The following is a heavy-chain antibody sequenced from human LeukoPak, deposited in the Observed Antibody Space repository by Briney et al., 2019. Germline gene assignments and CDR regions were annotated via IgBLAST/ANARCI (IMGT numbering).Heavy chain of an antibody. V-gene: IGHV3-21*01. CDR1: GFTFSTYI. CDR3: VRELVARPGYHFDY. D-gene: IGHD6-6*01. CDR2: VSSSGSHM. J-gene: IGHJ4*01. Sequence: PGGSLRLSCAASGFTFSTYIMNWVRQPPGKGLEWVSSVSSSGSHMFYAESVKGRFTISRDAANNSLYLQMHSLRAEDTAMYYCVRELVARPGYHFDYWGQGTLVTVSS.